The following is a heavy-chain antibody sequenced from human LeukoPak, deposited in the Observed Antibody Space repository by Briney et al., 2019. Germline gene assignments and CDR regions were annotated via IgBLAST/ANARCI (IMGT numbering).Heavy chain of an antibody. D-gene: IGHD6-13*01. J-gene: IGHJ6*03. CDR2: INPNSGGT. Sequence: ASVKVSCKASGYTFTGYYMHWVRQAPGQGLECMGRINPNSGGTNYAQKFQGRVTMTRDTSISTAYMELSRLRSDDTAVYYCARDSSSWYSYYYYMDVWGKGTTVTVSS. CDR3: ARDSSSWYSYYYYMDV. V-gene: IGHV1-2*06. CDR1: GYTFTGYY.